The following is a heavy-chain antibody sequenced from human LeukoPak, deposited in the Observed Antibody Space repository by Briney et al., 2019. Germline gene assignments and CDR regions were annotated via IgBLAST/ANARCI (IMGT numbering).Heavy chain of an antibody. Sequence: GSLRLSCAASGFIFSSYAIHWVRQAPGKGLKWVAVVSSDGSNKYHADSVKGRFTISRDNSKNTLYLRMNSLRVEDTAVYYCVKPPEMATMQGDGFDIWGQGTMVSVSS. CDR2: VSSDGSNK. J-gene: IGHJ3*02. D-gene: IGHD5-24*01. CDR1: GFIFSSYA. V-gene: IGHV3-30-3*02. CDR3: VKPPEMATMQGDGFDI.